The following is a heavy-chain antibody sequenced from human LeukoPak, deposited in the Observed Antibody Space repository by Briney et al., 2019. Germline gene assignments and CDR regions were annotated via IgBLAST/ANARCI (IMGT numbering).Heavy chain of an antibody. CDR1: GFTFTSYS. D-gene: IGHD3-16*01. CDR2: ISGGGGST. CDR3: ARITTYVWGRFPSYGMDV. Sequence: GGSLRLSCAASGFTFTSYSMNWVRQAPGKGLEWVSTISGGGGSTYYADSVKGRFTISRDNSKNTLYLQMNSMRAEDTAVYYCARITTYVWGRFPSYGMDVWGQGTTVTVSS. V-gene: IGHV3-23*01. J-gene: IGHJ6*02.